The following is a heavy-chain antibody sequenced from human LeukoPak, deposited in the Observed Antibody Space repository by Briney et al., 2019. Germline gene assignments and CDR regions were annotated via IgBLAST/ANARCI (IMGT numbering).Heavy chain of an antibody. V-gene: IGHV3-30*04. CDR3: ARGGLAATPLGFDY. CDR2: ISYDGSNK. D-gene: IGHD2-15*01. CDR1: GFTFSSYA. Sequence: GRSLRLSCAASGFTFSSYAMHWVRQAPGKGLEWVAVISYDGSNKYYADSVKGRFTISRDNSKNTLYLQMNSLRAEDTAVYYCARGGLAATPLGFDYWGQGTLVTVSS. J-gene: IGHJ4*02.